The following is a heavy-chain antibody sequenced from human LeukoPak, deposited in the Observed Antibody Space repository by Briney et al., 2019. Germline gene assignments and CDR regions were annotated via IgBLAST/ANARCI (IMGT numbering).Heavy chain of an antibody. CDR2: ISGSGGST. CDR3: ARDPLGYCSSTSCWVYYYYYYGMDV. J-gene: IGHJ6*02. V-gene: IGHV3-23*01. Sequence: GGSLRLSCAASGFTFSSYAMSWVRQAPGKGLEWVSAISGSGGSTYYADSVKGRFTISRDNSKNTLYLQMNSLRAEDTAVYYCARDPLGYCSSTSCWVYYYYYYGMDVWGQGTTVTVSS. CDR1: GFTFSSYA. D-gene: IGHD2-2*01.